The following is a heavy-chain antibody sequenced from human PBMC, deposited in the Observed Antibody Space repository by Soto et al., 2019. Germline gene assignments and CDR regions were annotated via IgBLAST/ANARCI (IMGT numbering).Heavy chain of an antibody. CDR2: ISTSGNT. CDR1: GVSMRNSY. Sequence: SETLSLTCSVSGVSMRNSYWTWIRQSAGKGLEWIGRISTSGNTNYNPSLNSRLTMSVDTSKNQFSLKLSSVTAADTAVFYCARGYVWGSYRPQTIFDYWGQGTLVTVSS. D-gene: IGHD3-16*02. J-gene: IGHJ4*02. V-gene: IGHV4-4*07. CDR3: ARGYVWGSYRPQTIFDY.